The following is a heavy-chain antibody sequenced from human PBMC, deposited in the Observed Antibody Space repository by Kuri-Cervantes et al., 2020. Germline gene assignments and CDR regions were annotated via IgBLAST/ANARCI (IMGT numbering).Heavy chain of an antibody. CDR1: GGSFSGYY. V-gene: IGHV4-34*01. J-gene: IGHJ4*02. Sequence: SETLSLTCAVYGGSFSGYYWSWIRQPPGKGLEWIGEINHSGSTNYNPSLKSRVTISVDTSKNQFSLKLSSVTAADTAVYYCARGAGLLFDYWGQGTLVTVSS. D-gene: IGHD6-13*01. CDR2: INHSGST. CDR3: ARGAGLLFDY.